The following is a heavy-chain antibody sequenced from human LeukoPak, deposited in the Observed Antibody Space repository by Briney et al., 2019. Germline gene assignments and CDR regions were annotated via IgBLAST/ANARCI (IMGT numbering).Heavy chain of an antibody. CDR3: ASSPYSSSSY. V-gene: IGHV4-39*07. J-gene: IGHJ4*02. D-gene: IGHD6-13*01. CDR2: IYYSGST. CDR1: GGSISSSSYY. Sequence: SETLSLTCTVSGGSISSSSYYWGWIRQPPGKGLEWIGSIYYSGSTYYNPSLKSRVTRSVDTSKNQFSLKLSSVTAADTAVYYCASSPYSSSSYWGQGTLVAVSS.